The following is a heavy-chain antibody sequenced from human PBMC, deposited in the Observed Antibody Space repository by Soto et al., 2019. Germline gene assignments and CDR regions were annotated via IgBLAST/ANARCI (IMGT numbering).Heavy chain of an antibody. Sequence: PSESLSLTCSVSGDSISGAHYFWTWIRQSPGKGLEWMGYIFHSGTTYYNPSLKGRLLISIENSKNQFSLRLTSVTAADSAVYFCAREPYLPKARNDFSGPGTLPPVSS. CDR1: GDSISGAHYF. V-gene: IGHV4-30-4*01. J-gene: IGHJ4*02. CDR3: AREPYLPKARNDF. CDR2: IFHSGTT.